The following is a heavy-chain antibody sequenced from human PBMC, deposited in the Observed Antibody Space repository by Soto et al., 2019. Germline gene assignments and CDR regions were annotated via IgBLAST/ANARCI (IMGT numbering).Heavy chain of an antibody. CDR3: ARETPLDPDYGDNPCSDY. CDR2: VSTTSSYI. D-gene: IGHD4-17*01. V-gene: IGHV3-21*01. CDR1: GFSLSSYT. J-gene: IGHJ4*02. Sequence: EVQLVESGGGLVKPGGSLRLSCAASGFSLSSYTMHWVRQAPGKGLEWVSLVSTTSSYINYADSVKGRFTISRDNARNSLYMQMNSLRAEDTAVYYCARETPLDPDYGDNPCSDYWGQGTLVTVSS.